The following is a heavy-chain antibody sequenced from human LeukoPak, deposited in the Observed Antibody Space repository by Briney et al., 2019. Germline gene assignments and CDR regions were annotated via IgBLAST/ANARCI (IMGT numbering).Heavy chain of an antibody. J-gene: IGHJ3*02. CDR1: GGTFSSYA. CDR2: ISAYNGNT. Sequence: ASVKVSCKASGGTFSSYAISWVRQAPGQGLEWMGWISAYNGNTNYAQKLQGRVTMTTEISTSTAYMELRSLRSDDTAVCYCAKNWGNPYYYDSSGFGAFDIWGQGTMVTVSS. CDR3: AKNWGNPYYYDSSGFGAFDI. V-gene: IGHV1-18*01. D-gene: IGHD3-22*01.